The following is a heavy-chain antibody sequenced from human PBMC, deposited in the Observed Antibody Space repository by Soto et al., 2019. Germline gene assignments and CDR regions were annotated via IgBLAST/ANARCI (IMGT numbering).Heavy chain of an antibody. J-gene: IGHJ4*02. V-gene: IGHV4-34*01. Sequence: SETLSLTCAVYGGSFSGYYWSWIRQPPGKGLEWIGEINHSGSTNYNPSLKSRVTISVDTSKNQFSLKLSSVTAADTAVYYCARGGWLVRYYFDYWGQGTLVTVSS. CDR3: ARGGWLVRYYFDY. CDR2: INHSGST. CDR1: GGSFSGYY. D-gene: IGHD6-19*01.